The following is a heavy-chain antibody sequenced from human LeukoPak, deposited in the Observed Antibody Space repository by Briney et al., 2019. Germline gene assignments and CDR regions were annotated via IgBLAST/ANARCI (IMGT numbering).Heavy chain of an antibody. Sequence: PGGSLRLSCAASGFTFSSYGMHWVRQAPGKGLEWVAVVWYDGGNKYYVDSVKGRFTISRDNSKNSLYLQMNSLRAEDTALYYCAKEAQYCSSTSCYYYGMDVWGQGTTVTVSS. CDR3: AKEAQYCSSTSCYYYGMDV. CDR1: GFTFSSYG. J-gene: IGHJ6*02. CDR2: VWYDGGNK. D-gene: IGHD2-2*01. V-gene: IGHV3-30*02.